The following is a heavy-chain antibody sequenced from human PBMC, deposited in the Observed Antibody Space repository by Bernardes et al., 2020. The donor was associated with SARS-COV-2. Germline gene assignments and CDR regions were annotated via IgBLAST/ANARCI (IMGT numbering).Heavy chain of an antibody. J-gene: IGHJ5*02. CDR1: GYTFTGYY. CDR3: ARKIEQSSSSPQTRPHNWLDP. D-gene: IGHD6-6*01. CDR2: INPNSGGT. V-gene: IGHV1-2*02. Sequence: ASVKVSCKASGYTFTGYYMHWVRQAPGQGLEWMGWINPNSGGTTYAQKFQGRVTMTRDTSISTAYMELSRLRSDDTDVYYCARKIEQSSSSPQTRPHNWLDPGSQGTLVTVSS.